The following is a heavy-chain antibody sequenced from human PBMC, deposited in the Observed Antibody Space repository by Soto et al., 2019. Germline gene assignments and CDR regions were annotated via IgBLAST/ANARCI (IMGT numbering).Heavy chain of an antibody. CDR2: IYHSGST. CDR1: GGSISSGGYS. CDR3: ARGTYVEMATGYFDY. Sequence: PSETLSLTCAVSGGSISSGGYSWSWIRQPPGKGLEWIGYIYHSGSTYYNPSLKSRVTISVDRSKNQFSLKLSSVTAADTAVYYCARGTYVEMATGYFDYWGQGTLVTVSS. V-gene: IGHV4-30-2*01. J-gene: IGHJ4*02. D-gene: IGHD5-12*01.